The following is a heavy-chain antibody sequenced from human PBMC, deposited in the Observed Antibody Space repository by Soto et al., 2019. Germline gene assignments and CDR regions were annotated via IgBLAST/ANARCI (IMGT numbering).Heavy chain of an antibody. D-gene: IGHD3-16*01. CDR1: GFKFSNYA. CDR2: ISATGGGT. Sequence: GGSLRLSCAASGFKFSNYAMSWVRQAPGKGLEWVSLISATGGGTYYADSVKGRFTISRDNSHNTLYLQVHSLTAEDTAVYYCAKDRRAGGNSAFYFDFWGQGAQVTVSS. CDR3: AKDRRAGGNSAFYFDF. J-gene: IGHJ4*02. V-gene: IGHV3-23*01.